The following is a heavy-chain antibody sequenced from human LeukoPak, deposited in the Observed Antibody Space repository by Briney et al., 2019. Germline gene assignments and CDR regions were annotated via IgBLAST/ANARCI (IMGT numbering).Heavy chain of an antibody. CDR3: ARVSSSWYAADY. CDR1: GFTFSSYW. D-gene: IGHD6-13*01. J-gene: IGHJ4*02. CDR2: IKQDGSGK. Sequence: GGSLRLSCAASGFTFSSYWMSWVRQAPGKGLEWVANIKQDGSGKYYVDSVKGRFTISRDNAKDSLYLQMNSLRAEDTAVYYCARVSSSWYAADYWGQGTLVTVSS. V-gene: IGHV3-7*01.